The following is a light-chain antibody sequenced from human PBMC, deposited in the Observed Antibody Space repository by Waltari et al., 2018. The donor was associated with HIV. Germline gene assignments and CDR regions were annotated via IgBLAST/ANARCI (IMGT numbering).Light chain of an antibody. CDR3: AAWDDTLTVV. J-gene: IGLJ2*01. Sequence: QSVLTPSPSASGTPGQRVTISCSGTSSNIGTNHVYWYQQFPGTAPKLLIYRNKKRPSGVPDRFSGSKSGTSASLAISGLRSDDEADYYCAAWDDTLTVVFGGGTKLTVL. CDR1: SSNIGTNH. CDR2: RNK. V-gene: IGLV1-47*01.